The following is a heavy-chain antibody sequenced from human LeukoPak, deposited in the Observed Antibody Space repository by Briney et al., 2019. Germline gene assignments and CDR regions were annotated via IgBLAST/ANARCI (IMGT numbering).Heavy chain of an antibody. D-gene: IGHD5-18*01. CDR2: INHSGST. CDR3: ARRGDTAMVLFDY. CDR1: GGSFSGYY. J-gene: IGHJ4*02. Sequence: SETLSLTCAVYGGSFSGYYWSWIRQPPGKGLEWIGEINHSGSTYYNPSLKSRVTISVDTSKNQFSLKLSSVTAADTAVYYCARRGDTAMVLFDYWGQGTLVTVSS. V-gene: IGHV4-34*01.